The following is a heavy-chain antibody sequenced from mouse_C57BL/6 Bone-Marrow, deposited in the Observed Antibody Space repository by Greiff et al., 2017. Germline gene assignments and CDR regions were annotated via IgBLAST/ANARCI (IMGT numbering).Heavy chain of an antibody. J-gene: IGHJ2*01. D-gene: IGHD2-1*01. V-gene: IGHV1-26*01. CDR3: ATVTDS. CDR1: GYTFTDYY. CDR2: INPNNGGT. Sequence: EVQLQQSGPELVKPGASVKISCKASGYTFTDYYMTWVKQSHGKSLEWIGDINPNNGGTSYNQKFKGKATLTVDKSSSTAYMELRSLTSEDSAVYYCATVTDSWGQVTTLTVSS.